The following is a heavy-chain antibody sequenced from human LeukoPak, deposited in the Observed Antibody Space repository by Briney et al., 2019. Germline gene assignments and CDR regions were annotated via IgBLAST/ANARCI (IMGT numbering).Heavy chain of an antibody. CDR1: GYSISSGYY. CDR3: ARGQGATVPQVGKNWFDP. Sequence: PSETLSLTCTVSGYSISSGYYWGWIRQPPGKGLEWIGSIYHSGSTYYNPSLKSRVTISVDTSKNQFSLKLSSVTVADTAIYYCARGQGATVPQVGKNWFDPWGQGTRVTVSS. CDR2: IYHSGST. D-gene: IGHD1-26*01. J-gene: IGHJ5*02. V-gene: IGHV4-38-2*02.